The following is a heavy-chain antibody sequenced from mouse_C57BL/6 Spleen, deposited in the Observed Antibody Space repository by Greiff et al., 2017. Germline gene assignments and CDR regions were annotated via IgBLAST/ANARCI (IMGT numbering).Heavy chain of an antibody. CDR2: IHPNSGST. D-gene: IGHD1-1*01. Sequence: QVQLQQSGAELVKPVASVKLSCKASGYTFTSYWMHWVKQRPGQGLEWIGMIHPNSGSTNYNEKFTSKATLTVDKSSSTVYMQLSSLPSEDPAVYYGAKEGDYYYGSGYSYWGEGPLVT. CDR3: AKEGDYYYGSGYSY. V-gene: IGHV1-64*01. CDR1: GYTFTSYW. J-gene: IGHJ3*01.